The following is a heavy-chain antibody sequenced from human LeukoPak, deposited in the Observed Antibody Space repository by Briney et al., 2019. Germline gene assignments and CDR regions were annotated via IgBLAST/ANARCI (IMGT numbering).Heavy chain of an antibody. CDR2: NHYTGNT. CDR1: GDSISPHY. CDR3: ARFSGYDDTGHHYLDN. D-gene: IGHD3-22*01. J-gene: IGHJ4*02. Sequence: PSETLSLTCSVSGDSISPHYWSWLRQPPEKGLEWLGHNHYTGNTNYNPSLESRVTISVDTSSNQFSLRLSSVTAADTAVYYGARFSGYDDTGHHYLDNWGQGTLVAVSS. V-gene: IGHV4-59*08.